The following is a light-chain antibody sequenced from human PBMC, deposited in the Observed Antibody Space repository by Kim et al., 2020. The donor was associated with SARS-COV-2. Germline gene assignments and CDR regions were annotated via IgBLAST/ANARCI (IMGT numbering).Light chain of an antibody. CDR3: QGWDSGVV. V-gene: IGLV3-21*04. Sequence: AGGKTARISCGGNKVGSKSGHWYQKKEGQAVVVVIYYDRGRPAGIAGRFAGTNARNTATLTISRVATGDEADYYCQGWDSGVVFGGGTKLTVL. J-gene: IGLJ2*01. CDR1: KVGSKS. CDR2: YDR.